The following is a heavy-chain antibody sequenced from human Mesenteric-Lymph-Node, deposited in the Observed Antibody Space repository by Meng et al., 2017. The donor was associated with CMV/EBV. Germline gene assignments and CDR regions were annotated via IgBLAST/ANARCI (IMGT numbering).Heavy chain of an antibody. CDR3: ARGSSYDILTGYFDY. CDR1: GGSFSGYY. V-gene: IGHV4-34*01. CDR2: INHSGST. D-gene: IGHD3-9*01. J-gene: IGHJ4*01. Sequence: QVRLHQWGPGRLKPSGHLSVTVAVYGGSFSGYYWNWNRQSPEKGLEWIGEINHSGSTTYNPSFTSRIIISVDTSTNQISLNMSSVTAADTAVYYCARGSSYDILTGYFDYWGQGALVTVSS.